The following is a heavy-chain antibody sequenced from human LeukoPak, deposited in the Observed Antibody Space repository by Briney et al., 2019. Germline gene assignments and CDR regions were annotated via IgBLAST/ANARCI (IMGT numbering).Heavy chain of an antibody. Sequence: SETLSLTCAVYGGSFSGYYWSWIRQPPGKGLEWIGYIYYSGSTNYNPSLKSRVTISVDTSKNQFSLKLSSVTAADTAVYYCARGAAALPNWGQGTLVTVSS. CDR2: IYYSGST. D-gene: IGHD6-13*01. CDR3: ARGAAALPN. V-gene: IGHV4-59*01. CDR1: GGSFSGYY. J-gene: IGHJ4*02.